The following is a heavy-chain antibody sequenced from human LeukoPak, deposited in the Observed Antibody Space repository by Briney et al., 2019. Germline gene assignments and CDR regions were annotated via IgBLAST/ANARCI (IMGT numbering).Heavy chain of an antibody. CDR2: ISSSSSYI. J-gene: IGHJ4*02. D-gene: IGHD3-9*01. Sequence: GGSLRLSCAASGFTFSSYSMNWVRQAPGKGLEWVSSISSSSSYIYYADSVKGRFTISGDNSKNTLYLQMNSLRAEDTAVYYCAQAYDILTGYDYWGQGTLVTVSS. V-gene: IGHV3-21*01. CDR1: GFTFSSYS. CDR3: AQAYDILTGYDY.